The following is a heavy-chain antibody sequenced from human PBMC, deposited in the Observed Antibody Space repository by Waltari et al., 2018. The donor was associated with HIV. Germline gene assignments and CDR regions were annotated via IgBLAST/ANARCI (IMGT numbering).Heavy chain of an antibody. J-gene: IGHJ5*02. D-gene: IGHD6-6*01. Sequence: EVQLEQSGEEVEKPGEPLKLSCKATGFPFTNHWIAWVRQTPGKGLEWMGIIYPDDADTRHSPSFEGHVTISADKSTTTAYLQWTSLRASDSGIYYCARHRLGRSWFDPWGQGTLVTVAS. CDR3: ARHRLGRSWFDP. CDR1: GFPFTNHW. CDR2: IYPDDADT. V-gene: IGHV5-51*01.